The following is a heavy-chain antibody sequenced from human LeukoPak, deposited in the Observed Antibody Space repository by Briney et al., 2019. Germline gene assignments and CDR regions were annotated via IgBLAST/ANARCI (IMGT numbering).Heavy chain of an antibody. J-gene: IGHJ4*02. CDR3: ARGGPYGSGY. CDR2: INHSGST. V-gene: IGHV4-34*01. CDR1: GGSFRGYS. Sequence: PRPLSLTCAVYGGSFRGYSWGWFRQPPGKGLEWIGEINHSGSTNYNPSLKSRVTISVDTSKNQFSLKLSSVTAADTAVYYCARGGPYGSGYWGQGTLVTVSS. D-gene: IGHD3-10*01.